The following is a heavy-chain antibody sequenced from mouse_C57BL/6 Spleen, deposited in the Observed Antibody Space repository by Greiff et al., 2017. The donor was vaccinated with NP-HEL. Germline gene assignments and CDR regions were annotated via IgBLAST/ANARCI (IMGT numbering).Heavy chain of an antibody. D-gene: IGHD2-2*01. CDR2: INPNNGGT. J-gene: IGHJ4*01. Sequence: EVQLQQSGPELVKPGASVKISCKASGYTFTDYYINWVKQSHGKSLEWIGDINPNNGGTSYNQKFKGKATLTVDKSSSTAYMELRSLTSEDSAVYYCAMVTTNYYAMDYWGQGTSVTVSS. V-gene: IGHV1-26*01. CDR3: AMVTTNYYAMDY. CDR1: GYTFTDYY.